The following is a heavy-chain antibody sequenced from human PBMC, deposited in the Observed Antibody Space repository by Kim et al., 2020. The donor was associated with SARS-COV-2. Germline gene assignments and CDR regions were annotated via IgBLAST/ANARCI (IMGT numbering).Heavy chain of an antibody. V-gene: IGHV3-23*01. CDR3: AKDPSPDAFDI. CDR2: T. J-gene: IGHJ3*02. Sequence: TYYADSVKGRFTISRDNSKNTLYLQINSLRAEDTAVYYCAKDPSPDAFDIWGQGTMVTVSS.